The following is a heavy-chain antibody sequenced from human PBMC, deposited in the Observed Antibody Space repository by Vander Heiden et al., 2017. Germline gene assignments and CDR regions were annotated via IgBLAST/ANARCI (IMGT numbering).Heavy chain of an antibody. CDR3: TRTTNYRRIYYYGMDV. CDR1: GFSFGDYS. D-gene: IGHD4-4*01. V-gene: IGHV3-49*03. J-gene: IGHJ6*02. Sequence: VQLVESVGGLVQPGRSMGLSCTASGFSFGDYSMSWFRQAPGKGLEWVGFIRSEAYGGTTEYAASVKGRFTISRDDSKSIAYLQMNSLKTEDTAVYYCTRTTNYRRIYYYGMDVWGQGTTVTVSS. CDR2: IRSEAYGGTT.